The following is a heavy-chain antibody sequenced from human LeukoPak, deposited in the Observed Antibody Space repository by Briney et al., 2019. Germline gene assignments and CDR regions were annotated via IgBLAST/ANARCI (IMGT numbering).Heavy chain of an antibody. D-gene: IGHD2-15*01. V-gene: IGHV5-51*01. J-gene: IGHJ4*02. CDR1: GYSFTSYW. CDR2: IYPGDSDT. CDR3: ASLNDNPVVAEQLDY. Sequence: GESLKISCKGSGYSFTSYWIGWVRQMPGKGLEWMGIIYPGDSDTRYSPSFQGQVTISADKSISTAYLQWSSLRAEDTAVYYCASLNDNPVVAEQLDYWGQGTLVTVSS.